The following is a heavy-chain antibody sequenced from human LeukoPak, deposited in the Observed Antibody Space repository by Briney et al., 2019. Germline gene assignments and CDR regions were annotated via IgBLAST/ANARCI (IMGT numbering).Heavy chain of an antibody. CDR2: INPNSGGT. V-gene: IGHV1-2*02. J-gene: IGHJ3*02. CDR1: GYTLTGYY. Sequence: ASVKVSCKASGYTLTGYYMHWVRQAPGQGLEWMGWINPNSGGTNYAQKFQGRVTMTRDTSISTAYMELSRLRSDDTAVYYCAREVRTYYYDSSGIGAFDIWGQGTMVTVSS. CDR3: AREVRTYYYDSSGIGAFDI. D-gene: IGHD3-22*01.